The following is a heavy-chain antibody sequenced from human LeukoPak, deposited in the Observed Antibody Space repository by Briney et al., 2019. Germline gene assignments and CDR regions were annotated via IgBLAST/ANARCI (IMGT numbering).Heavy chain of an antibody. CDR1: GGSLSSYY. J-gene: IGHJ4*02. D-gene: IGHD3-10*01. CDR3: ARWRYGSGKYFDY. Sequence: SETLSLTCTVSGGSLSSYYWSWIRQPAGKGLEWIGRIYTSGSTNYNPSLKSRVAISVDTSKNQFSLKLSSVTAADTAVYYCARWRYGSGKYFDYWGQGTLVTVSS. V-gene: IGHV4-4*07. CDR2: IYTSGST.